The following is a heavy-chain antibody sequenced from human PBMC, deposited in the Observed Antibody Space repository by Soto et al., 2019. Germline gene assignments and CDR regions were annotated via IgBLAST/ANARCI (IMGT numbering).Heavy chain of an antibody. CDR2: IYYSGST. Sequence: SETLSLTCTVSGGSISRYYWNWIRQPPGKGLEWLGYIYYSGSTNYNPSLESRVTISVDTSKNQFSLRLSSVTAADTAVYYCASIGYCSSTSCYDFDYWGQGTLVTVSS. CDR1: GGSISRYY. V-gene: IGHV4-59*08. J-gene: IGHJ4*02. CDR3: ASIGYCSSTSCYDFDY. D-gene: IGHD2-2*01.